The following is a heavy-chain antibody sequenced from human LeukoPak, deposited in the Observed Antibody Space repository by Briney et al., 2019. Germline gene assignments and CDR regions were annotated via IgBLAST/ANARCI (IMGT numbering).Heavy chain of an antibody. CDR2: IYYSGST. Sequence: SETLSLTCTVSGGSINSSSYYWGWIRQPPGKGLEWIGSIYYSGSTYYNPSLKSRVTISVDTSKNQFSLKLSSVTAADTAVYYCARDFRTTVTTFDTSLHFDYWGQGTLVTVSS. J-gene: IGHJ4*02. CDR1: GGSINSSSYY. D-gene: IGHD4-17*01. V-gene: IGHV4-39*07. CDR3: ARDFRTTVTTFDTSLHFDY.